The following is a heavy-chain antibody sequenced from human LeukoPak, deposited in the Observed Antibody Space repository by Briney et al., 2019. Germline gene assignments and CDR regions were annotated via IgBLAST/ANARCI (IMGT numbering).Heavy chain of an antibody. CDR2: IYYSGST. D-gene: IGHD3-10*02. CDR1: GGSISSYY. V-gene: IGHV4-59*08. CDR3: ARHNDYYVVGGMDV. J-gene: IGHJ6*02. Sequence: SETLSLTCTVSGGSISSYYWSWIRQPPGKGLEWIGYIYYSGSTNYNPSLKSRVTISVDTSKNQFSLKLSSVTAADTAVYYCARHNDYYVVGGMDVWGQGTTVTVSS.